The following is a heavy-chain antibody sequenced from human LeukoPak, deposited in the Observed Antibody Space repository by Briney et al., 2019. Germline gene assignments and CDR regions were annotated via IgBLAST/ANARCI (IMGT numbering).Heavy chain of an antibody. J-gene: IGHJ4*02. CDR3: ARVGTYRGYDFDY. V-gene: IGHV1-2*02. Sequence: ASVKVSCKASGYTFTCYYMHWLRQAPGQGLEWMGWINPNCGGTNYAQKFQGRVTMTRDTSISTAYMELSRLRSDDTAVYYCARVGTYRGYDFDYWGQGTLVTVSS. CDR1: GYTFTCYY. D-gene: IGHD5-12*01. CDR2: INPNCGGT.